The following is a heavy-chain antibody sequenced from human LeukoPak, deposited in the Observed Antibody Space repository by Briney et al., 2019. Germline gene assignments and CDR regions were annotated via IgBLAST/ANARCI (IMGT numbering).Heavy chain of an antibody. D-gene: IGHD6-6*01. J-gene: IGHJ5*02. CDR2: INPNSGVT. V-gene: IGHV1-2*02. Sequence: ASVKVSCKGSGYTFTDYYIHWVRQAPGQGLEWMGWINPNSGVTNYAQRFQGRVTMTRDTSISTVYMELSRLRSDDTAVYYCARGGSTSLNFDWFDPWGQGTLVTVSS. CDR3: ARGGSTSLNFDWFDP. CDR1: GYTFTDYY.